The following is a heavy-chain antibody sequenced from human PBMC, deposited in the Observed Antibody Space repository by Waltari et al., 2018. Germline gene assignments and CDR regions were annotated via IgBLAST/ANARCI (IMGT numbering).Heavy chain of an antibody. CDR1: GGSISSGGYS. J-gene: IGHJ1*01. CDR2: ISWNSGSI. D-gene: IGHD6-13*01. V-gene: IGHV3-9*01. Sequence: QLQESGSGLVKPSQTLSLTCAVSGGSISSGGYSWSWIRQAPGKGLEWVSGISWNSGSIGYVDSVKGRFTISRDNAKNSLYLQMNSLRAEDTALYYCAKVGRYSSSWYSYFQHWGQGTLVTVSS. CDR3: AKVGRYSSSWYSYFQH.